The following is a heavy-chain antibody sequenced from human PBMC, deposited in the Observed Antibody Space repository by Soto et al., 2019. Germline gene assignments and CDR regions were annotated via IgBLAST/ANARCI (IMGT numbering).Heavy chain of an antibody. J-gene: IGHJ2*01. Sequence: EMQLLESVGDLAQPGGSLRISCAASGFTFSANGMNWVRQAPGKGLEWVSGIIGSGTRSYYADSVKGRFTISRDNSKNTVDLQMNSLRGEDTGVYYCAKGRVVAGYWYFDAWGRGTVVSVSS. D-gene: IGHD6-19*01. CDR1: GFTFSANG. CDR2: IIGSGTRS. CDR3: AKGRVVAGYWYFDA. V-gene: IGHV3-23*01.